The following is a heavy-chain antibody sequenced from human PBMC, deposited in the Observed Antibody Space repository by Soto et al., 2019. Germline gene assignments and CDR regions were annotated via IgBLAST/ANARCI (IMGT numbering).Heavy chain of an antibody. D-gene: IGHD1-1*01. J-gene: IGHJ6*03. Sequence: EVQLVESGGGLVQPGGSLKLSCAASGFTFSGSAMHWVRQASGKGLEWVARIRSKANSYATAYAASVKGRFTISRDDSKNTAYLQMNSLKTEDTAVYYCTTAERPYYYYMDVWGKGTTVTVSS. CDR3: TTAERPYYYYMDV. V-gene: IGHV3-73*01. CDR2: IRSKANSYAT. CDR1: GFTFSGSA.